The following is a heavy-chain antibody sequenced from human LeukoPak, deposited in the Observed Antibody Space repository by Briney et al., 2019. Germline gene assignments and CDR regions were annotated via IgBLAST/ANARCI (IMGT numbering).Heavy chain of an antibody. Sequence: SETRSLTCTVSGYSISSGYYWGWIRQPPGKGLEWIGSIYHSGSTYYNPSLKSRVTISVDTSKNQFSLKLSSVTAADTAVYYCARTGGYSYGYSLDVFDIWGQGTMVTVSS. CDR1: GYSISSGYY. CDR2: IYHSGST. V-gene: IGHV4-38-2*02. CDR3: ARTGGYSYGYSLDVFDI. J-gene: IGHJ3*02. D-gene: IGHD5-18*01.